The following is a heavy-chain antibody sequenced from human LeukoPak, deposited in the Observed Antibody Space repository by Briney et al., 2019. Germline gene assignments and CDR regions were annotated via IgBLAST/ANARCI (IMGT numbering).Heavy chain of an antibody. J-gene: IGHJ4*02. CDR2: IIPIFGTA. V-gene: IGHV1-69*06. CDR1: GGTFSSYA. Sequence: SVKVSCKASGGTFSSYAISWVRQAPGQGLEWMGGIIPIFGTANYAQKFQGRVTITADKSTSTAYMELSSLRSEDTAVYYCARDLGHGSGSYYNFLFDYWGQGTLVTVST. CDR3: ARDLGHGSGSYYNFLFDY. D-gene: IGHD3-10*01.